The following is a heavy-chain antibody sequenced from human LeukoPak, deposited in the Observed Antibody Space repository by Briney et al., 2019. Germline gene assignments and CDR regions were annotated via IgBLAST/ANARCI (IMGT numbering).Heavy chain of an antibody. CDR3: VRVGWRRATAGTRSIDP. V-gene: IGHV4-39*07. D-gene: IGHD6-13*01. CDR1: GGSISSNSYY. J-gene: IGHJ5*02. CDR2: IYYSGST. Sequence: KSSETLSLTCAVSGGSISSNSYYWGWIRQPPGKGLEWIGSIYYSGSTYYNPALKSRVTISVDTSKNQFSLKLSSVTVADTARYYCVRVGWRRATAGTRSIDPWGQGIQVTVSS.